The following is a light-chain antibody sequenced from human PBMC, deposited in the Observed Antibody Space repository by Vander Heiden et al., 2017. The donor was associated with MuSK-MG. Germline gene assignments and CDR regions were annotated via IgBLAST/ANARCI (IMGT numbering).Light chain of an antibody. CDR2: SNN. CDR3: AACDDSLNGPI. Sequence: QSVLPQPPSAAGTPEQTVTIACSRVSSNIGCNTINWYQQRPGSTPKLLIYSNNPRPSGVPDRFSGSKSGTSASLAIRGLQSDDAADYYCAACDDSLNGPIFGGGTKLTVL. V-gene: IGLV1-44*01. J-gene: IGLJ2*01. CDR1: SSNIGCNT.